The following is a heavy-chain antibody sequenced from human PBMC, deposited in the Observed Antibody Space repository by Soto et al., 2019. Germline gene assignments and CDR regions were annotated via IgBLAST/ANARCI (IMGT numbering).Heavy chain of an antibody. CDR2: INPDSGAT. J-gene: IGHJ4*02. CDR1: GYSFTGYY. Sequence: HEHLVQSGAEVKRPGASLKVSCKASGYSFTGYYIHWVRQAPGQGLEWMGWINPDSGATNYAQNFRGRVTLTSDTSISTASMDLTSLTSDDTAVYYCARGDYGTGGYPFPYLDYWGQGTLVIVSS. V-gene: IGHV1-2*02. CDR3: ARGDYGTGGYPFPYLDY. D-gene: IGHD2-8*02.